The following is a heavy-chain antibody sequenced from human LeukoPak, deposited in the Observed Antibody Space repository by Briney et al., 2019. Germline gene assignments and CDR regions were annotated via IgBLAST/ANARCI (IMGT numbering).Heavy chain of an antibody. CDR2: IIPIFGTA. Sequence: SVTVSCKASGGTFSSYAISWVRQAPGQGLEWMGGIIPIFGTANYAQKFQGRVTITADESTSTAYMELSSLRSDDTAVYYCARVLNGYNIRDYFDYWGQGTLVTVSS. D-gene: IGHD5-24*01. CDR3: ARVLNGYNIRDYFDY. CDR1: GGTFSSYA. J-gene: IGHJ4*02. V-gene: IGHV1-69*01.